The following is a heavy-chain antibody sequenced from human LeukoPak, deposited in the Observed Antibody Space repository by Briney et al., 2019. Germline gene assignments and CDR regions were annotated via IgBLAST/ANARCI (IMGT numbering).Heavy chain of an antibody. D-gene: IGHD1-26*01. CDR1: GGSISSSSSY. V-gene: IGHV4-61*05. CDR2: IYYSGST. J-gene: IGHJ6*03. Sequence: SETLSLTCTVSGGSISSSSSYWGWIRQPPGKGLEWIGYIYYSGSTIYNPSLNSRVTISVDTSKNQFSLKLSSVTPADTAVYYCARVSGSYSLYYYMDVWGKGTTVTVSS. CDR3: ARVSGSYSLYYYMDV.